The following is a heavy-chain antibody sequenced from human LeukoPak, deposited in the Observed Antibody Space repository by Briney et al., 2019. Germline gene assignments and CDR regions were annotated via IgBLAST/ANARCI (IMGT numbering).Heavy chain of an antibody. CDR3: ARDIPGGRWFDP. D-gene: IGHD3-16*01. V-gene: IGHV1-69*13. J-gene: IGHJ5*02. CDR2: IIPIFGTA. CDR1: GGTFSSYA. Sequence: SVKVSCKASGGTFSSYAISWVRQAPGQGLEWMGGIIPIFGTANYAQKFQGRVTITADESTSTAYMELSSLRSEDTAVYYCARDIPGGRWFDPWGQGTLVIVSS.